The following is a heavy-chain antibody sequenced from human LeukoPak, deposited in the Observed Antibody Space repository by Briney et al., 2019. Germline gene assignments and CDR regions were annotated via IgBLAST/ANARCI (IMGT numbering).Heavy chain of an antibody. Sequence: ASVKVSCKASGYSFTSYAMNWVRQAPGQGLEFMGWINTGTGNPTYAQGFTGRFVFSLDTSVSTAYLQISTLKPEDTAVYYCASFGAHSFDYWGQGTLVTVSS. V-gene: IGHV7-4-1*02. CDR1: GYSFTSYA. D-gene: IGHD3-10*01. CDR2: INTGTGNP. CDR3: ASFGAHSFDY. J-gene: IGHJ4*02.